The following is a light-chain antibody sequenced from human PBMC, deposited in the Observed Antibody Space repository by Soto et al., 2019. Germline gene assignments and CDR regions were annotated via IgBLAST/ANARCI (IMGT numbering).Light chain of an antibody. CDR2: DVS. CDR1: SSDVGVYNY. V-gene: IGLV2-14*03. Sequence: QSVLTQPASVSGSPGQSITISCTGTSSDVGVYNYVSWYQQHPGKAPKLMIYDVSNRPSGVSNRFSGSKSGNTASLTISGLQAEDEADYYCSSSTSSSTLVVFGGGTKLTVL. CDR3: SSSTSSSTLVV. J-gene: IGLJ2*01.